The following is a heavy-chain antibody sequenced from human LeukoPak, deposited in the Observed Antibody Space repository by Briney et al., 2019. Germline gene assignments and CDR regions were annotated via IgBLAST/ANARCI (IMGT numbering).Heavy chain of an antibody. V-gene: IGHV3-13*01. Sequence: GGSLRLSCATSGFPFAAYDMHWVRQAPGKGLEWVSASGSAGDTYYPGAVKGRFTISRDYAKNSLYLQMNNLRAGDTAVYFCVRGALPGDNWYFDLWGRGTLVTVSS. CDR2: SGSAGDT. J-gene: IGHJ2*01. CDR1: GFPFAAYD. CDR3: VRGALPGDNWYFDL.